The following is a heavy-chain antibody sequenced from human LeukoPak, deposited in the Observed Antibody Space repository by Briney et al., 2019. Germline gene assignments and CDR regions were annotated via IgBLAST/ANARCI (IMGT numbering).Heavy chain of an antibody. V-gene: IGHV3-49*03. CDR1: GFTFGDYA. D-gene: IGHD3-10*01. J-gene: IGHJ4*02. CDR3: TTWFGEFLPVMNDY. CDR2: IRSKAYGGTT. Sequence: GGSLRLSCTASGFTFGDYAMSWFRQAPGKGLEWVGFIRSKAYGGTTEYAASVKGRFTISRDDSKSIAYLQMNSLKTEDTAVYYCTTWFGEFLPVMNDYWGQGTLVTVSS.